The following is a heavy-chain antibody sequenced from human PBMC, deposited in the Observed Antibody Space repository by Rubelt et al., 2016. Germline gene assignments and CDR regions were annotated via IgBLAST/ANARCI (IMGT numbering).Heavy chain of an antibody. J-gene: IGHJ4*02. CDR1: GGSFSGYS. Sequence: QVQLQQWGAGLVKPSETLSLTCAVYGGSFSGYSWTWIRQPPGKGLEWLGEIDHSGNTDYIPSLKSRVSISVDTSKKQISLKRSPVTAAETAVYYCARHDTGSFLFDFWGQGTPVTVSS. CDR3: ARHDTGSFLFDF. V-gene: IGHV4-34*01. D-gene: IGHD1-26*01. CDR2: IDHSGNT.